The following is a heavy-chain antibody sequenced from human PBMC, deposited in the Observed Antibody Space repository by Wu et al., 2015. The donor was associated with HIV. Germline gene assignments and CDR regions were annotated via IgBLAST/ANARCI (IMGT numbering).Heavy chain of an antibody. D-gene: IGHD3-3*01. CDR3: ARVLRFLEWSNYYYYMDV. Sequence: QVQLVQSGAEVKKPGASVKVSCKASGYTFTSYDINWVRQATGQGLEWMGWMNPNSGNTGYAQKFQGRVTITRNTSISTAYMELSSLRSEDTAVYYCARVLRFLEWSNYYYYMDVWGKGTTVTVSS. V-gene: IGHV1-8*03. J-gene: IGHJ6*03. CDR1: GYTFTSYD. CDR2: MNPNSGNT.